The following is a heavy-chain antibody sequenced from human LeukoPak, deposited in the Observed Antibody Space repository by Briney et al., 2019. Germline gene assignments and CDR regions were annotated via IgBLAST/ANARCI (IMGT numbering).Heavy chain of an antibody. J-gene: IGHJ4*02. CDR3: AKEKKSGGWPIDY. V-gene: IGHV3-23*01. Sequence: GGSLRLSCAASGFTFSTYAMSWVRQAPGKGLEWVSGISDGGYYTYYADSVKGRFAVSRDNSKNTLYLQMNSLRADDTAVYHCAKEKKSGGWPIDYWGQGALVTVSS. CDR1: GFTFSTYA. D-gene: IGHD2-15*01. CDR2: ISDGGYYT.